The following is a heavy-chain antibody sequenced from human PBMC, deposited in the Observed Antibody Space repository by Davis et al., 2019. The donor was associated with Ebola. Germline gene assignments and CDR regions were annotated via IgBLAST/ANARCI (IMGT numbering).Heavy chain of an antibody. V-gene: IGHV1-69*05. CDR2: IIPIFGTA. Sequence: SVKVSCKASGGTFSSYAISWVRQAPGQGLEWMGGIIPIFGTANYAQKLQGRVTMTRDTSTSTVYMELSSLRSEDTAMYYCARAIFVGDINWFDPWGQGTLVTVSS. CDR3: ARAIFVGDINWFDP. CDR1: GGTFSSYA. J-gene: IGHJ5*02. D-gene: IGHD2-21*02.